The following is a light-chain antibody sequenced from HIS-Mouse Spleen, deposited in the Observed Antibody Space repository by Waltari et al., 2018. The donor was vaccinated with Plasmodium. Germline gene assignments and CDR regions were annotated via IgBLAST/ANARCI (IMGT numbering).Light chain of an antibody. J-gene: IGLJ3*02. Sequence: SYELTQPPSVSASPGHTARITRSGDALPKKSAYLYQQKAGQAPVLVIYEDSKRPSGNPERFSGSSSGTMATLTISGAQVEDEADYYCYSTDSSGNHRVFGGGTKLTVL. CDR3: YSTDSSGNHRV. V-gene: IGLV3-10*01. CDR1: ALPKKS. CDR2: EDS.